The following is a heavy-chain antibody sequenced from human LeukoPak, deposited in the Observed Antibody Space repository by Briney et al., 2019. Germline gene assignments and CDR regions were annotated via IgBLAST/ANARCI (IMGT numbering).Heavy chain of an antibody. CDR3: ARDLTGGWDFDY. Sequence: GSLRLSCAASGFTFSSYWLSWVRQAPGKGLEWVANIKQDGSEKYYVDSVKGRFTISRDNAKNSLYLQMNSLRAEDTAVYYCARDLTGGWDFDYWGQGTLVTVSS. CDR1: GFTFSSYW. J-gene: IGHJ4*02. V-gene: IGHV3-7*01. D-gene: IGHD3-16*01. CDR2: IKQDGSEK.